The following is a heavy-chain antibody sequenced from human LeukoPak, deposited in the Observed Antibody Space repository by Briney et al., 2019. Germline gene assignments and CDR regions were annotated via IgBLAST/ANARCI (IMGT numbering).Heavy chain of an antibody. CDR2: ISSNGGST. CDR3: AKDEVRVPYYYGMDV. Sequence: GGSLRLSCSASGFTFSSYAMHWVRQAPGKGLEYVSAISSNGGSTYYADSVKGRFTISRDNAKNSLYLQMNSLRAEDTALYYCAKDEVRVPYYYGMDVWGQGTTVTVSS. D-gene: IGHD2-21*01. CDR1: GFTFSSYA. J-gene: IGHJ6*02. V-gene: IGHV3-64*04.